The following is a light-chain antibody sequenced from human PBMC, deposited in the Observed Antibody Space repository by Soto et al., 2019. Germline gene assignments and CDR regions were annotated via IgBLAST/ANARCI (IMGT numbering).Light chain of an antibody. Sequence: DIQMTQSPSTLSPSVGDRVTITCRASQSISSWLAWYQQKPGKAPKLLIYKASSLESGVPSRFSGSGSGTEFTLTISSLQPDDFATYYCQQYNSYCTFGQGTKVEIK. J-gene: IGKJ1*01. CDR2: KAS. CDR3: QQYNSYCT. V-gene: IGKV1-5*03. CDR1: QSISSW.